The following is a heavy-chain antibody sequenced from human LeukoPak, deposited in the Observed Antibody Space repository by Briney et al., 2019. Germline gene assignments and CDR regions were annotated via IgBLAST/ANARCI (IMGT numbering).Heavy chain of an antibody. V-gene: IGHV3-48*04. D-gene: IGHD3-3*02. CDR1: GFSFSTYS. CDR3: ARPASTFPLGY. CDR2: TSSSGTTI. J-gene: IGHJ4*02. Sequence: GGSLRLSCAASGFSFSTYSMNWVRQAPGKGLEWVSYTSSSGTTIYYADSVKGRFTISRDNANNSLYLQMHSLRAEDTALYYCARPASTFPLGYWGQGTLVTVSS.